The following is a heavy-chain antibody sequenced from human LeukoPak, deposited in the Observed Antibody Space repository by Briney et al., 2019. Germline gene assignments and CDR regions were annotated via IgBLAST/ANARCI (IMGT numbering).Heavy chain of an antibody. CDR2: IIPIFGTA. CDR1: GGTFSSYA. V-gene: IGHV1-69*13. Sequence: ASVKVSCKASGGTFSSYAISWVRQAPGQGLEWMGGIIPIFGTANYAQKFQGRVTITADESTSTAYMELSSLRSEDTAVYYCAGVMHYYGSGSYESWFDPWGQGTLVTVSS. CDR3: AGVMHYYGSGSYESWFDP. J-gene: IGHJ5*02. D-gene: IGHD3-10*01.